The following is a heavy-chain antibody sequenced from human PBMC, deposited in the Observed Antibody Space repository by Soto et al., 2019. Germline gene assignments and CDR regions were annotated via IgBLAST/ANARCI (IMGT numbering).Heavy chain of an antibody. CDR3: AKMTSGSYGPNYGMDV. CDR2: LPERGSSP. D-gene: IGHD5-18*01. CDR1: VFTFINYA. Sequence: PGWSLRLACASSVFTFINYAMSWVRQAPGKGLEWISALPERGSSPYYADSVKGRFTISRDNSKNTLYLQMNSLRAEDTAVYYCAKMTSGSYGPNYGMDVWGQGTTVTVT. V-gene: IGHV3-23*01. J-gene: IGHJ6*02.